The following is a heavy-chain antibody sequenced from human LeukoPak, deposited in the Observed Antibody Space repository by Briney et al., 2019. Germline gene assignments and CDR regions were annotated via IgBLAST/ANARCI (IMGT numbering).Heavy chain of an antibody. Sequence: SQTLSLTCTVSGGSISSGDYYWSWIRQPPGKGLEWIGYIYYSGSTYYNPPFKSRVTISVDTSKNQSSLKLSSVTAADTAVYYCARDSSGYYSALGTRWGQGTLVTVSS. D-gene: IGHD3-22*01. V-gene: IGHV4-30-4*01. CDR3: ARDSSGYYSALGTR. CDR2: IYYSGST. J-gene: IGHJ4*02. CDR1: GGSISSGDYY.